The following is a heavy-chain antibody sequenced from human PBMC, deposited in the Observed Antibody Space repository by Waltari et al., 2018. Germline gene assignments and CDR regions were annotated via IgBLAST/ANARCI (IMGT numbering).Heavy chain of an antibody. Sequence: EVQLLESGGGLVQPGGSLRLYCAASGFTFSRYAMSLVRQAPGKGLEWVSAISGSGGSTYYADSVKGRFTISRDNSKNTLYLQMNSLRAEDTAVYYCAKLDQWELSGAFDIWGQGTMVTVSS. D-gene: IGHD1-26*01. V-gene: IGHV3-23*01. CDR3: AKLDQWELSGAFDI. J-gene: IGHJ3*02. CDR1: GFTFSRYA. CDR2: ISGSGGST.